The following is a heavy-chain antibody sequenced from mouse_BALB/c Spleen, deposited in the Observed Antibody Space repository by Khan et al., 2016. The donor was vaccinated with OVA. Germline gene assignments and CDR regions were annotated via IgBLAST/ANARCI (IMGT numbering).Heavy chain of an antibody. CDR2: INPSNGGT. CDR3: TRSGYGSFAY. V-gene: IGHV1S81*02. J-gene: IGHJ3*01. CDR1: GYTFTSYY. Sequence: QIQLVQSGAELVKPGASVKLSCKASGYTFTSYYMYWVKQRPGQGLEWIGEINPSNGGTNFNEKFKSKATLTVEKSSNTAYMQLSSLTSEDSAVYYCTRSGYGSFAYWGQGTLVTVSA. D-gene: IGHD2-2*01.